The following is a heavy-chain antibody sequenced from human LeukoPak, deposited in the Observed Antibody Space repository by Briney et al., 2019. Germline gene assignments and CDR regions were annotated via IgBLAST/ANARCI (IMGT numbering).Heavy chain of an antibody. D-gene: IGHD3-22*01. CDR1: GFAFSRYY. J-gene: IGHJ4*02. CDR3: AKVRDEDYYDSSGYLFDY. Sequence: GGSLRLSCAATGFAFSRYYMSWIRQAPGKGLEWVSYIGSAGATIYYADSVKGRFTISRDNAKNLLYLQMNSLRAEDTAVYYCAKVRDEDYYDSSGYLFDYWGQGTLVTVSS. CDR2: IGSAGATI. V-gene: IGHV3-11*01.